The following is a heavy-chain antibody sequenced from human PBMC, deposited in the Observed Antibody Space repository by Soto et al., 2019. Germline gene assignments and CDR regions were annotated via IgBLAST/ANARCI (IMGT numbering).Heavy chain of an antibody. V-gene: IGHV4-4*07. J-gene: IGHJ5*02. CDR3: ARDFTFIFDDFADMRWNFDP. Sequence: PSETLSLTCTVTGGSINTYYWSWIRQSAGKGLEWIGRVYTTGSTNYNPSLKSRVTISVDTSRNQCSLSLRSVTAADTAVYYCARDFTFIFDDFADMRWNFDPWGQGTLVTVSS. D-gene: IGHD3-3*02. CDR2: VYTTGST. CDR1: GGSINTYY.